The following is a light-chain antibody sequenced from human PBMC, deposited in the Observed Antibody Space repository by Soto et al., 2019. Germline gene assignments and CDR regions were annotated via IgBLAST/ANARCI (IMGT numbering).Light chain of an antibody. CDR3: SSFTSGNTAYV. V-gene: IGLV2-14*01. J-gene: IGLJ1*01. Sequence: QSALTQPGSVSGSPGQSITISCTGTSSDIGGYNYVSWYQQHPGKAPKLMIYEVTNRPSGVSTRFSGSKSGNTASLTISGLQAEDDADYYCSSFTSGNTAYVFGTGTKLTVL. CDR2: EVT. CDR1: SSDIGGYNY.